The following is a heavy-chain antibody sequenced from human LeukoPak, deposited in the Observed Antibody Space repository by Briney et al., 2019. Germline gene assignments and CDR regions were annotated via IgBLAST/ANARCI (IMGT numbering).Heavy chain of an antibody. CDR1: GFTFSDYY. J-gene: IGHJ4*02. Sequence: GGSLRLSCAASGFTFSDYYMSWIRQAPGKGLERVSYISSSGSTIYYADSVKGRFTISRDNAKNSLYLQMNSLRAEDTAVYYCARTTYYYDSSGYYLLPFFDYWGQGTLVTVSS. CDR3: ARTTYYYDSSGYYLLPFFDY. CDR2: ISSSGSTI. V-gene: IGHV3-11*01. D-gene: IGHD3-22*01.